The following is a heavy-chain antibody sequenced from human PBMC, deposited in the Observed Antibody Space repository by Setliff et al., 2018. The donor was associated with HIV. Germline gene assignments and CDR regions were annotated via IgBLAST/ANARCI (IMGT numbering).Heavy chain of an antibody. CDR2: ININEDT. CDR3: ARESLGVGTRWFDP. V-gene: IGHV4-4*07. CDR1: GDSMNDYY. Sequence: SETLSLTCTVSGDSMNDYYWTWIRQPAGKALEWIGRININEDTYFKPSLRSRVSMSIDTSKNQFSLKLESMTAADTAIYYRARESLGVGTRWFDPWGQGTLVTVSS. J-gene: IGHJ5*02. D-gene: IGHD1-1*01.